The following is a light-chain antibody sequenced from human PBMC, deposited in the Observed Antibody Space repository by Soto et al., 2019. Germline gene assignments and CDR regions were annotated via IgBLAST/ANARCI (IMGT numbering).Light chain of an antibody. Sequence: QSVLTQPASVSGSPGQSVTISCSGSSSDVGAYNYVSWYQRHPGKAPKLMIYDVTNRPSGVSNRFSGSKSGNTASLTISGLLAEDEADYFCSSYTSSSTVVFGGGTKLTVL. CDR3: SSYTSSSTVV. CDR1: SSDVGAYNY. V-gene: IGLV2-14*01. J-gene: IGLJ3*02. CDR2: DVT.